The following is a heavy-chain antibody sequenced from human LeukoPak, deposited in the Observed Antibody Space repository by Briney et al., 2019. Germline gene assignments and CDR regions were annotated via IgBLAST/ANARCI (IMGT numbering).Heavy chain of an antibody. CDR1: GLTFSSYA. CDR2: VNGSGYSA. J-gene: IGHJ1*01. V-gene: IGHV3-23*01. D-gene: IGHD6-19*01. Sequence: GGSLRLSCAASGLTFSSYAMSWVRQAPGKGLEWVSSVNGSGYSAYYADSVKSRFTISRDNSKDTLFLQMSTLRVEDTAVYYCAKVVSYSSGWFFHHWGQGTLVTVSS. CDR3: AKVVSYSSGWFFHH.